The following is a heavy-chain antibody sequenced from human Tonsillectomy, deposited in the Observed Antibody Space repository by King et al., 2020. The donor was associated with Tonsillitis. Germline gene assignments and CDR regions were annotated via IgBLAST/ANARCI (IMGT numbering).Heavy chain of an antibody. CDR1: GFTFSSYA. CDR3: AKGAPGIAVDGSGAFDY. Sequence: VQLVESGGDLVQPGGSLRLSCAASGFTFSSYAMSWVRQAPGKGLEWVSTISGSGGSTYYADSVKGRFTISRDNSKNTLYLQMNSLRAEDTAVYYCAKGAPGIAVDGSGAFDYWGQGTLVTVSS. D-gene: IGHD6-19*01. CDR2: ISGSGGST. V-gene: IGHV3-23*04. J-gene: IGHJ4*02.